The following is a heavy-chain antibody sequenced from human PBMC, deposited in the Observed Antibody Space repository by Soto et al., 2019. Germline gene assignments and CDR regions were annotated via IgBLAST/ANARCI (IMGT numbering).Heavy chain of an antibody. Sequence: GGSLRLSCAASGFTFSSYAMSWVRQAPGKGLEWVSAISGSGGSTYYADSVKGRFTISRDNSKNTLYLQMNSLRAEDTAVYYCAKDFGGWVSGEFDPLNYYYYYMDVWGKGTTVTVSS. V-gene: IGHV3-23*01. J-gene: IGHJ6*03. D-gene: IGHD3-10*01. CDR2: ISGSGGST. CDR1: GFTFSSYA. CDR3: AKDFGGWVSGEFDPLNYYYYYMDV.